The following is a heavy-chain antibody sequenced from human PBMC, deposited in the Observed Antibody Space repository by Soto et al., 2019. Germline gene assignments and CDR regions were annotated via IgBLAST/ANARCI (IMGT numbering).Heavy chain of an antibody. CDR3: GRGVLYGGKPRVGP. CDR1: GGSISSYY. V-gene: IGHV4-59*06. Sequence: PSETLSLTCTVSGGSISSYYWSWIRQPPGKGLEWIGYIYYSGSTYYNPSLKSRVTISVDTSKNQFSLKLSSVTAADTAVYYCGRGVLYGGKPRVGPSGQGNLVTVSS. D-gene: IGHD4-17*01. CDR2: IYYSGST. J-gene: IGHJ5*02.